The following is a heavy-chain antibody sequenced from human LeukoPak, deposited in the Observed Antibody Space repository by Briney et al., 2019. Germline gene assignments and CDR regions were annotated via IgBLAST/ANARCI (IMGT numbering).Heavy chain of an antibody. CDR3: ARDLPYYYGSGSYYNVPYYFDY. CDR1: GGFISSYY. V-gene: IGHV4-59*01. D-gene: IGHD3-10*01. CDR2: IYYSGST. Sequence: SETLSLTCTVSGGFISSYYWTWIRQPPGKGLEWIGYIYYSGSTNYSPSLKSRVTISVDTSKKQFSLKLSSVTAADTAVCYCARDLPYYYGSGSYYNVPYYFDYWGQGTLVTVSS. J-gene: IGHJ4*02.